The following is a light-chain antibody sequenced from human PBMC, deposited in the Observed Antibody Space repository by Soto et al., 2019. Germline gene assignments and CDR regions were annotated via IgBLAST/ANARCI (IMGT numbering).Light chain of an antibody. CDR2: AAS. J-gene: IGKJ4*01. V-gene: IGKV1-9*01. CDR3: QQVNSYPPVT. CDR1: QGISSY. Sequence: IQLTQSPSSLSASVGDRVTITCRASQGISSYLAWYQQKPGKAPKLLIYAASTLQSGVPSRFSGGGSGTAFSLTINSLPPEDFATYDWQQVNSYPPVTFGGGTTVEIK.